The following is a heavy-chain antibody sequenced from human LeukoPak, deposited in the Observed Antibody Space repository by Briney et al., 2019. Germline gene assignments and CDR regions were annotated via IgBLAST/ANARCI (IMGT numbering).Heavy chain of an antibody. V-gene: IGHV3-66*01. CDR1: GFTVSSNY. J-gene: IGHJ4*02. Sequence: GGSLRLSCAASGFTVSSNYMSWVRQAPGKGLEWVSVIYSGGSTYYADSVKGRFTISRDNSKNTLYLQMNSLRADDTAVYYCAKDLGQRLALDYWGQGTLVTVSS. D-gene: IGHD6-25*01. CDR3: AKDLGQRLALDY. CDR2: IYSGGST.